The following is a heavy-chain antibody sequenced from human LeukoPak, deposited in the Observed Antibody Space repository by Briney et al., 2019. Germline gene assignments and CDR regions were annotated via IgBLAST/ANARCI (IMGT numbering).Heavy chain of an antibody. D-gene: IGHD1-26*01. V-gene: IGHV4-39*07. J-gene: IGHJ6*03. CDR1: GGSISSSRYY. CDR3: ARDVWGATLYYYYYMDV. Sequence: SETLSLTCTVSGGSISSSRYYWGWIRQPPGRGLEWIGSIYYSGSTYYNPSLKSRVTISVDTSKNQFSLKLSSVTAADTAVYYCARDVWGATLYYYYYMDVWGKGTTVTVSS. CDR2: IYYSGST.